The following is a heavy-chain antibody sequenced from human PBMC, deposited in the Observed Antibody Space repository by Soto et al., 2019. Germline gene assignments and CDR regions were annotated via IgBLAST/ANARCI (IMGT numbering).Heavy chain of an antibody. CDR3: AKDRELVRGEYFQH. J-gene: IGHJ1*01. Sequence: QVQLVESGGGVVQPGRSLRLSCAASGFTFSSYGMHWVRQAPGNGLEWVAVISYDGSNKYYADSVKGRFTISRDNSKNTLYLQMNSLRAEDTAVYYCAKDRELVRGEYFQHWGQGTLVTVSS. CDR2: ISYDGSNK. D-gene: IGHD6-13*01. V-gene: IGHV3-30*18. CDR1: GFTFSSYG.